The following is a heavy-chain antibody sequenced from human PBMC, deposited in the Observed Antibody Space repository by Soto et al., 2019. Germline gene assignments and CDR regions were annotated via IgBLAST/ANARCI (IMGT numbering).Heavy chain of an antibody. J-gene: IGHJ4*02. D-gene: IGHD4-17*01. V-gene: IGHV4-34*01. CDR2: INHSGST. CDR3: ARGQYGNCDY. CDR1: GGSFSGYY. Sequence: QVQLQQWGAGLLKPSETLSLTCAVYGGSFSGYYWCWIRQPPGKGLEWIGEINHSGSTNYNTSLNSRVTISVDTHKSQFSLKLSVVTAADTAVYYCARGQYGNCDYWGQGTLVTVSS.